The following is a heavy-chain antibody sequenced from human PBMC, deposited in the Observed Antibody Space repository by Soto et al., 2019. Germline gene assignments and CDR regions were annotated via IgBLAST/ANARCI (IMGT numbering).Heavy chain of an antibody. Sequence: GGSLRLSCVASGFTFSRYVITWVRQAPGKGLEWVSTINSNGGSTYYADSVKGRFTISRDNSKNSLYLQMNGLRAEDTAVYFCARVPDLDYCSRTSCLYYFDYWGQGALVTVSS. D-gene: IGHD2-2*01. CDR2: INSNGGST. V-gene: IGHV3-23*01. CDR1: GFTFSRYV. J-gene: IGHJ4*02. CDR3: ARVPDLDYCSRTSCLYYFDY.